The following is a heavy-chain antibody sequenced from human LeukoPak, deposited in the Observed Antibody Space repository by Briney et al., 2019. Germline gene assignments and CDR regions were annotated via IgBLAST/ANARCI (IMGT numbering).Heavy chain of an antibody. CDR1: GGSFSGYY. J-gene: IGHJ4*02. Sequence: TSETLSLTCAVYGGSFSGYYWSWIRQPPVKELEWIGEINHSGSTNYNPSLKSRVTISVDTSKNQFSLKLSSVTAADTAVYYCAGTRRYNPDYWGQGTLVTVSS. V-gene: IGHV4-34*01. CDR3: AGTRRYNPDY. CDR2: INHSGST. D-gene: IGHD5-24*01.